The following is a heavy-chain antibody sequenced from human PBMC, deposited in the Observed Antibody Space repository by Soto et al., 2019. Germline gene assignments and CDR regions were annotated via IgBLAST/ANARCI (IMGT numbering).Heavy chain of an antibody. J-gene: IGHJ4*02. CDR1: GFTFSSYA. D-gene: IGHD1-26*01. CDR2: ISYDASNK. Sequence: AGGSLRLSCAASGFTFSSYAMHCVRQAPGKGLEWLAVISYDASNKYYADSVKGRFTISRDNSENTLYLQMNSLRAEDTAVYYCARDMVGATYFDYWGQGTLVTVSS. CDR3: ARDMVGATYFDY. V-gene: IGHV3-30-3*01.